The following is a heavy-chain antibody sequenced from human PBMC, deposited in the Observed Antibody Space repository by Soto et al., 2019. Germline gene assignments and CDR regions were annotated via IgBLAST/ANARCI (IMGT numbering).Heavy chain of an antibody. CDR1: GRFFSSYY. D-gene: IGHD3-16*01. V-gene: IGHV4-34*01. CDR3: ARVIPVSGPDY. Sequence: SETLSLTCAVSGRFFSSYYWSWIRQPPGKGLEWIGEINHSGSTIYSPSLKSRVTISVDTSKNQFSLNLRSVTAADTAVYYCARVIPVSGPDYWGQGTLVTVSS. J-gene: IGHJ4*02. CDR2: INHSGST.